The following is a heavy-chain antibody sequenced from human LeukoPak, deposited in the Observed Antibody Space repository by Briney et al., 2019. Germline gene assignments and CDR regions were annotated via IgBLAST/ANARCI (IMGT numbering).Heavy chain of an antibody. CDR2: LYIGRET. J-gene: IGHJ4*02. Sequence: SETLFLTCTVSDVSISNYYWTWIRQPAGKGLEWIGRLYIGRETDYNPSLKSRLTMSVDTSNSQFSLRLTSVTAADTATYYCARESRVLIGDGYYLDSWGPGTLITVSS. CDR3: ARESRVLIGDGYYLDS. CDR1: DVSISNYY. V-gene: IGHV4-4*07. D-gene: IGHD3-3*01.